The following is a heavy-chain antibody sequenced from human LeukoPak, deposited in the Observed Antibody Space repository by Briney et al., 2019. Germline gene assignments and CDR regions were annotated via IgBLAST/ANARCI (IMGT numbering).Heavy chain of an antibody. CDR1: GFTFDDYA. Sequence: GGSLRLSCAASGFTFDDYAMHWVRHAPGKGLEWVSLISWDGGSTYYADSVKGRFTISRDNSKNSLYLQMNSLRAEDTALYYCAKAMSRAFDIWGQGTMVTVSS. CDR3: AKAMSRAFDI. V-gene: IGHV3-43D*03. J-gene: IGHJ3*02. CDR2: ISWDGGST.